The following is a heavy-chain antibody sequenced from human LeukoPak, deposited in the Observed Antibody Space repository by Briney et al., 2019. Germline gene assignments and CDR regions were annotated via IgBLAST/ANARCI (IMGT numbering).Heavy chain of an antibody. J-gene: IGHJ4*02. V-gene: IGHV1-69*13. CDR1: GGTFSSYA. CDR3: ARGLGDYNTNWFPVSGY. Sequence: SVKVSCKASGGTFSSYAISWVRQAPGQGLEWMGGIIPIFGTANYAQKFQGRVTITADESTSTAYMELSSLRSEDTAVYYCARGLGDYNTNWFPVSGYWGQGTLVTVSS. D-gene: IGHD1-1*01. CDR2: IIPIFGTA.